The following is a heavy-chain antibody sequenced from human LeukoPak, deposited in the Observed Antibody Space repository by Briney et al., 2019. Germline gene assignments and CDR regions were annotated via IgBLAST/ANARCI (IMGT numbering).Heavy chain of an antibody. CDR1: GFTLSNYG. D-gene: IGHD1-14*01. CDR2: RLYDGNTK. V-gene: IGHV3-33*01. J-gene: IGHJ6*03. CDR3: ARDHRPEIQYYYMDV. Sequence: GGSLRLSCAASGFTLSNYGMHWVRQAPGKGLEWVAARLYDGNTKHYADSVKGRFTISRDISKNTFYLQMNSLTAEDTAVYYCARDHRPEIQYYYMDVWGKGTTVAASS.